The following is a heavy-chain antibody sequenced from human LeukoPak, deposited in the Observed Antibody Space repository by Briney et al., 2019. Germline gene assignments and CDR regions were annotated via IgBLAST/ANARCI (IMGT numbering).Heavy chain of an antibody. CDR3: ARDILDIVVVPAAVFDY. CDR1: GFTVSSNY. D-gene: IGHD2-2*03. V-gene: IGHV3-53*05. CDR2: IYSGGST. J-gene: IGHJ4*02. Sequence: GGSLRLSCAASGFTVSSNYMTWVRQAPGKGLEGVSVIYSGGSTYYADSVQGRFTISRDNSKNTLYLQMNSLRAEDTAVYYCARDILDIVVVPAAVFDYWGQGTLVTVSS.